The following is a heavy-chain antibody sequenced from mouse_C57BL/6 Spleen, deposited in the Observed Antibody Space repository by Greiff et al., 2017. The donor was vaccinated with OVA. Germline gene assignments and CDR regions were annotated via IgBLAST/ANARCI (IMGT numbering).Heavy chain of an antibody. Sequence: EVMLVESGGGLVKPGGSLKLSCAASGFTFSSYAMSWVRQTPEQRLEWVATISDGGSYTYYPDNVKGRFTISRDNAKNNLYLQMSHLKSEDTAMYYCAREGGDWFAYWGQGTLVTVSA. CDR2: ISDGGSYT. CDR1: GFTFSSYA. V-gene: IGHV5-4*01. CDR3: AREGGDWFAY. J-gene: IGHJ3*01.